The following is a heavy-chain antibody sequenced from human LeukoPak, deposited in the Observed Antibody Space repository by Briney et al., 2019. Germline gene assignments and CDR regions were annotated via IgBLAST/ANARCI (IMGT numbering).Heavy chain of an antibody. CDR3: ARAGRDGYNYGS. D-gene: IGHD5-24*01. V-gene: IGHV4-59*01. CDR1: GSSIRSFY. Sequence: SETLSLTCSVSGSSIRSFYWTWIRQPPGKGLEWIGYIYYSANTNYNPSLKSRVTISLDTSKNQFSLKLSSVTAADTAVYYCARAGRDGYNYGSWGQGTLVTVSS. J-gene: IGHJ5*02. CDR2: IYYSANT.